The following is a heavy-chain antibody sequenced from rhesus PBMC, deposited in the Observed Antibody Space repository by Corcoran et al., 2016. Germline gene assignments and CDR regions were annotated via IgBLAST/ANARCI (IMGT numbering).Heavy chain of an antibody. Sequence: DVQLVESGGGLVKPGGSLRLSCVASGLTFSSYVMHWVRQAPGKGLEWVSVISERDLTIYYADSVKCRFTISRDNAKNSLFLQMNSLRAEDTAVYYCTRDGSGWLRRFDVWGPGVLVTVSS. CDR1: GLTFSSYV. D-gene: IGHD6-31*01. V-gene: IGHV3S26*01. CDR3: TRDGSGWLRRFDV. CDR2: ISERDLTI. J-gene: IGHJ5-1*01.